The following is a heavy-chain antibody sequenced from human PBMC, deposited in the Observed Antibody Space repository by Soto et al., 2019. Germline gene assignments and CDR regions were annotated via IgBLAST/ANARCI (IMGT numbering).Heavy chain of an antibody. D-gene: IGHD3-16*01. CDR2: ISYTGIT. CDR1: GGSMSPYF. CDR3: AKSGHTFGGVV. V-gene: IGHV4-59*01. Sequence: SETLSLTCSVSGGSMSPYFWSWIRQPPGKGLEYIGFISYTGITNYTGSLTSRVAISLDTSKNQISLKLKSVTAADTAVYYCAKSGHTFGGVVWGPGTLVTVSS. J-gene: IGHJ4*02.